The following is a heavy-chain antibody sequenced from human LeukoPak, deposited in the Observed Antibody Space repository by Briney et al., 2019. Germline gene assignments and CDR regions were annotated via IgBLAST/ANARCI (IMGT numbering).Heavy chain of an antibody. Sequence: SETLSLTCTVSGGSISSSSSYWGWIRQPPGKGLEWIGYIYYSGSTYYSPSLKSRVTISVDTSKNHFSLKLSSVTAADTAVYYCARGTLYYGSGSYHNWFDPWGQGTLVTVSS. CDR3: ARGTLYYGSGSYHNWFDP. CDR1: GGSISSSSSY. D-gene: IGHD3-10*01. V-gene: IGHV4-30-4*08. J-gene: IGHJ5*02. CDR2: IYYSGST.